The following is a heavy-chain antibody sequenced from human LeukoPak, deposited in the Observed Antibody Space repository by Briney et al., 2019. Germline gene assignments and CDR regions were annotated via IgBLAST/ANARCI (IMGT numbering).Heavy chain of an antibody. CDR1: GYTFTGYY. Sequence: ASVKVSCKASGYTFTGYYMHWVRQAPGQGLEWMGWINPNSGGTNYAQKFQGRVTITADESTSTAYMELSSLRSEDTAVYYCAPMGGYGGNSHYFDYWGQGTLVTVSS. CDR3: APMGGYGGNSHYFDY. J-gene: IGHJ4*02. CDR2: INPNSGGT. V-gene: IGHV1-2*02. D-gene: IGHD4-23*01.